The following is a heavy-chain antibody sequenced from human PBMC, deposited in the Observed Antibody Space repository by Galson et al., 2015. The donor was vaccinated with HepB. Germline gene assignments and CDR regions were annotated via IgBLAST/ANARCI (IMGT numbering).Heavy chain of an antibody. V-gene: IGHV1-46*03. Sequence: SLKVSCKASGYTFTSYYMNWVRQAPGQGLEWMGIINPSGGSTSYAQKFKGRVTMTRDTSTSTVYMELSSLRSEDTAVYYCANAYCSGGSCYGPYFDYWGPGTLVTVSS. J-gene: IGHJ4*01. D-gene: IGHD2-15*01. CDR3: ANAYCSGGSCYGPYFDY. CDR2: INPSGGST. CDR1: GYTFTSYY.